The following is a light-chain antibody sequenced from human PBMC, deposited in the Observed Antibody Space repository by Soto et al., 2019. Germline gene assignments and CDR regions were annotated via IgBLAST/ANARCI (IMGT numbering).Light chain of an antibody. J-gene: IGKJ1*01. CDR2: LGS. Sequence: DIVMTQSPLSLPVTPGEPASISCRSSQSLLHSNGYNYLDWYLQKPRQSPQLLIYLGSNRSSGVHDSFSGSGCGTDFTLKIRRVEADDVGVYYCMQALQTPWTSGRGTKVEIK. CDR3: MQALQTPWT. V-gene: IGKV2-28*01. CDR1: QSLLHSNGYNY.